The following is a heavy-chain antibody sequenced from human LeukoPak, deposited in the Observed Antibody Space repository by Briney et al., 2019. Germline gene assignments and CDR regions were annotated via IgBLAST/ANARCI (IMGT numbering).Heavy chain of an antibody. CDR2: IKEDGSDK. Sequence: GGSLRLSCSASAFTFSSYWMTWVRQAPGKGLEWVATIKEDGSDKYYVDSVRGRFTISRDNAESSLYLQMNSLRAEDTALYYCVRDGIRDIPGVITIRYDYWGQGTLVTVSS. D-gene: IGHD3-10*01. CDR1: AFTFSSYW. V-gene: IGHV3-7*05. CDR3: VRDGIRDIPGVITIRYDY. J-gene: IGHJ4*02.